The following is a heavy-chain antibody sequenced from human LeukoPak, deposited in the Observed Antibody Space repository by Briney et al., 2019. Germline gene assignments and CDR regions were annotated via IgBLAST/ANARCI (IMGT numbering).Heavy chain of an antibody. D-gene: IGHD3-3*01. J-gene: IGHJ4*02. V-gene: IGHV3-23*01. CDR2: ISGSGGGT. Sequence: GGSLRLSCAVSGITLSNYAMTWVRQAPGKGLEWVAGISGSGGGTNYADSVKGRFTISRDNSKNTLYLQMNSLRAEDTAVYYCAKYTRSLDWGQGTLVTVSS. CDR1: GITLSNYA. CDR3: AKYTRSLD.